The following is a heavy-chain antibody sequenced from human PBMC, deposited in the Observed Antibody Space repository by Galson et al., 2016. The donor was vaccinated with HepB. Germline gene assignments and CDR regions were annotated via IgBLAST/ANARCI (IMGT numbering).Heavy chain of an antibody. J-gene: IGHJ6*02. V-gene: IGHV3-30*04. D-gene: IGHD4-17*01. CDR3: ARDQGATVTKYFFFFLDV. Sequence: LRLSCAASGFSFGTYAIHWVRQAPGKGLEWLAVISYDGTKRHYAESVKGRFTVSRDNSKNVLFLEMNSLRPDDTSVYYCARDQGATVTKYFFFFLDVWGPGTSVTV. CDR1: GFSFGTYA. CDR2: ISYDGTKR.